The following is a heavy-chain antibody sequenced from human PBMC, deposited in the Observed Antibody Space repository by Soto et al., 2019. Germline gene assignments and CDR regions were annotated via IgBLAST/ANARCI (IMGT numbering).Heavy chain of an antibody. J-gene: IGHJ6*04. V-gene: IGHV1-69*14. CDR3: ARGPFMGRSIAYYFYGMDV. D-gene: IGHD3-10*01. CDR1: GGTFSSYA. Sequence: QVQLVQSGAEVKKPGSSVKVSCKASGGTFSSYAISWVRQAPGQGLEWMGGIIPMYGPANYAQKFQGRVTVTAATSTSTAYMELSNLRSEDTAVYYCARGPFMGRSIAYYFYGMDVWGKWNTVIVSS. CDR2: IIPMYGPA.